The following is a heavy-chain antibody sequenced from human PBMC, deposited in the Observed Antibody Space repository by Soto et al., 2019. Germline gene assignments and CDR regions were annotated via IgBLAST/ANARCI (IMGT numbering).Heavy chain of an antibody. V-gene: IGHV1-69*01. CDR3: ARVIAVAGTAVLAFDI. CDR1: GGTFSSYA. D-gene: IGHD6-19*01. Sequence: QVQLVQSGAEVKKPGSSVKVSCKASGGTFSSYAISWVRQAPGQGLEWMGGIIPIFGTANYAQKFQGRVTITADGSTSTAYMELSSLRSEDTAVYYCARVIAVAGTAVLAFDIWGQGTMVTVSS. J-gene: IGHJ3*02. CDR2: IIPIFGTA.